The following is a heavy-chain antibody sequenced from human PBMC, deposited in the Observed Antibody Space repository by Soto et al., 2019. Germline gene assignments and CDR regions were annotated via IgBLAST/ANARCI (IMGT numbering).Heavy chain of an antibody. CDR2: IIPIFGTI. V-gene: IGHV1-69*13. Sequence: ASVKVSCKASQGTFSDHDVNWVRQAPGQGLEWMGEIIPIFGTINTARDFQGRVTISADETTTTAYMELRSLRSEDTAVYYCAPDQTPVGTHGGNSLDSSG. CDR1: QGTFSDHD. CDR3: APDQTPVGTHGGNSLDS. D-gene: IGHD4-17*01. J-gene: IGHJ5*01.